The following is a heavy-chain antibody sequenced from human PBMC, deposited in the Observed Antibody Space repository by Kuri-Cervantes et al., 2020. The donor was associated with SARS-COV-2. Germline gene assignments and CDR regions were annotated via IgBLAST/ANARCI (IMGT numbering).Heavy chain of an antibody. CDR1: GFTFSSCS. V-gene: IGHV3-48*02. J-gene: IGHJ6*02. CDR3: ATMGATTSNYYYGLDV. CDR2: ISGGSSTM. Sequence: GESLKISCAASGFTFSSCSMNWIRQAPGKGLEWVAYISGGSSTMHYADSVKGRFTISRDNAKNSLHLQMNSLRHEDTAVYYCATMGATTSNYYYGLDVWGHGTTVTVSS. D-gene: IGHD1-26*01.